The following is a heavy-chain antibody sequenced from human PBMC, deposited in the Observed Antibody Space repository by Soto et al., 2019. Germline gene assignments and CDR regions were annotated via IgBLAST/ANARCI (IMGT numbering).Heavy chain of an antibody. Sequence: SETLSLTCIVSGGSISSSSYYWGWIRQPPGKGLEWIGSIYYSGSTYYNPSLKSRVTISVDTSKNQFSLKLSSVTAADTAVFYCARHRARKWFDPWGQGTLVTVS. CDR2: IYYSGST. V-gene: IGHV4-39*01. CDR3: ARHRARKWFDP. D-gene: IGHD6-6*01. J-gene: IGHJ5*02. CDR1: GGSISSSSYY.